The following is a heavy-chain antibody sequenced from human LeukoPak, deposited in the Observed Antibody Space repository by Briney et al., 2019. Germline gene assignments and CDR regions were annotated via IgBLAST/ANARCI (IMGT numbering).Heavy chain of an antibody. CDR1: GGSFSGYY. CDR2: ISHSGST. V-gene: IGHV4-34*01. Sequence: SETLSLTCAVYGGSFSGYYWSWIRQPPGKGLEWIGEISHSGSTNYNPSLKSRVTISVDTSKNQFSLKLSSVTAADTAIYYCARAVSGRFDYWGQGTLVTVSS. J-gene: IGHJ4*02. CDR3: ARAVSGRFDY. D-gene: IGHD6-19*01.